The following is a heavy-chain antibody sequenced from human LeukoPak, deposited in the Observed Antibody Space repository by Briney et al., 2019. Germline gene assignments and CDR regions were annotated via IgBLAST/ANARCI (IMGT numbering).Heavy chain of an antibody. CDR2: IYYSGST. CDR3: PRHPRLQPNLDY. V-gene: IGHV4-59*01. J-gene: IGHJ4*02. D-gene: IGHD4-11*01. Sequence: SETLSLTCTVSGGSISSYYWSWIRQPPGKGLEWIGYIYYSGSTNYNPSLKSRVTMSVDTSKNQFSLKLSSVTAADTAVYFCPRHPRLQPNLDYWGQGTLVTVSS. CDR1: GGSISSYY.